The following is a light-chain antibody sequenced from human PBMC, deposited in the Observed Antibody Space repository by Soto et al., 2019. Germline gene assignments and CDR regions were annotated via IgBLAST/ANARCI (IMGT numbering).Light chain of an antibody. CDR1: QSLLHSNGYNY. Sequence: DILITQSXLSLPVTPGEPASISCRSSQSLLHSNGYNYLDWYLQKPGQSPQLLIYLGSNRASGVPDRFSGSGSGTDFTLKISRVEAEDVGVYYCMQALQTAWTFGQGTKVDIK. V-gene: IGKV2-28*01. CDR2: LGS. J-gene: IGKJ1*01. CDR3: MQALQTAWT.